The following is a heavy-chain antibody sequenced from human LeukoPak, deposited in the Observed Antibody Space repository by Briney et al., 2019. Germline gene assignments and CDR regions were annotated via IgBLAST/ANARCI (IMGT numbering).Heavy chain of an antibody. CDR2: IYSVGSS. CDR1: GFTVSRNY. D-gene: IGHD6-13*01. CDR3: ARVPIAAADY. Sequence: GGSLRLSCAASGFTVSRNYMSWVRQAPGKGVEGVSIIYSVGSSYYAVSVKVRFTISRDNSKNTLYLQMNSLRAEDTAVYYCARVPIAAADYWGQGTLVTVSS. V-gene: IGHV3-53*01. J-gene: IGHJ4*02.